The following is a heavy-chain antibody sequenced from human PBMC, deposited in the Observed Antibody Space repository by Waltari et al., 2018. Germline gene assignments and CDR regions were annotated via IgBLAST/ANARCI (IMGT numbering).Heavy chain of an antibody. D-gene: IGHD3-10*01. CDR1: GFTFSSYA. J-gene: IGHJ4*02. CDR2: LRGRWGGR. CDR3: AAFHGSGRYYEVDH. V-gene: IGHV3-23*04. Sequence: EVQLVESGGGLVQPGGSLRLSCAAAGFTFSSYAMSWVRQAPGNGGVWVAGLRGRWGGRDYSDSVKGWYTHPRRHSKNTLYLQMNSLMGQDTVVYYCAAFHGSGRYYEVDHWGQGTLVTVAP.